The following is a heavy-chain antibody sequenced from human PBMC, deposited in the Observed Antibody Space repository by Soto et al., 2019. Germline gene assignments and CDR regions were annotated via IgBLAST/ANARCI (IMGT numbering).Heavy chain of an antibody. CDR1: GCTFIGYG. D-gene: IGHD4-4*01. V-gene: IGHV3-30*18. J-gene: IGHJ4*02. Sequence: GVSLRLSYAASGCTFIGYGMHWIRQDPGKGLEWVAVISYDGSNKYYADSVKGRFTISRDNSKNTLYLQMNSLRAEDTAVYYCAKDHTTVTLYYFDYWGQGTLVTVSS. CDR2: ISYDGSNK. CDR3: AKDHTTVTLYYFDY.